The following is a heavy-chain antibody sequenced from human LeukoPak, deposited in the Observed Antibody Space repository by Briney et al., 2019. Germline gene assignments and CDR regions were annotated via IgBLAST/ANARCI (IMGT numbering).Heavy chain of an antibody. CDR3: ARRRYGSGSYYYYGMDV. Sequence: GGSLRLSCAASGSTFSSYSMNRVRQAPGKGLEWVSSISSSSSYIYYADSVKGRFTISRDNAKNSLYLQMNSLRAEDTAVYYCARRRYGSGSYYYYGMDVWGKGTTVTVSS. CDR1: GSTFSSYS. D-gene: IGHD3-10*01. CDR2: ISSSSSYI. J-gene: IGHJ6*04. V-gene: IGHV3-21*01.